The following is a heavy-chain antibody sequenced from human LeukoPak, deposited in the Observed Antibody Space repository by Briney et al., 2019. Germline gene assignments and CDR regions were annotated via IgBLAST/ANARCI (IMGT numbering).Heavy chain of an antibody. J-gene: IGHJ6*03. V-gene: IGHV3-30-3*01. D-gene: IGHD1-14*01. Sequence: GGSLRLSCAASGFTFSSYAMHWVRQAPGKGLEWVAVISYDGSNKYYADSVKGRSTISRDNSKNTLYLQMNSLRAEDTAVYYCAREGNLYYYYYMDVWGKGTTVTVSS. CDR3: AREGNLYYYYYMDV. CDR2: ISYDGSNK. CDR1: GFTFSSYA.